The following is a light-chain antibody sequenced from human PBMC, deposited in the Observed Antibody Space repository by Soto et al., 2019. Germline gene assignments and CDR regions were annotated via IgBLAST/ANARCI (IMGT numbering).Light chain of an antibody. V-gene: IGKV3-20*01. J-gene: IGKJ1*01. CDR3: QQYGGSHWT. CDR2: GAS. CDR1: QSVSSSY. Sequence: EVVLTQSPGVLSLSPGEIVNLSCRASQSVSSSYLAWYQQKPGQAPRLLIYGASSRAIDIPRRFSGSGSGTDFTLTIGGLEPEDVAVYFCQQYGGSHWTFGQGTKVEIK.